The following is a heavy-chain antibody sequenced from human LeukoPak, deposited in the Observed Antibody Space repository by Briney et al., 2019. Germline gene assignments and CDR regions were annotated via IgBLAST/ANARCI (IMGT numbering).Heavy chain of an antibody. CDR2: IKQDGSEK. CDR3: ARDCSSTSCYGWGAFDI. J-gene: IGHJ3*02. V-gene: IGHV3-7*03. Sequence: PGGSLRLSCAASGFTFSSYWMTWVRQAPGKGLEWVANIKQDGSEKYYVDSVKGRFTISRDNSKNTLYLQMNSLRTEDTAMYYCARDCSSTSCYGWGAFDIWGQGTMVTVSS. D-gene: IGHD2-2*01. CDR1: GFTFSSYW.